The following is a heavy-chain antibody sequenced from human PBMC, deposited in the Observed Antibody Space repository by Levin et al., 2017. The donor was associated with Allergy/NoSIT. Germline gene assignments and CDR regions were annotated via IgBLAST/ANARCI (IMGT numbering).Heavy chain of an antibody. J-gene: IGHJ3*02. D-gene: IGHD6-19*01. CDR3: AKDEQSYSSGYGAFDI. CDR1: GFTFSSYA. Sequence: GGSLRLSCAASGFTFSSYAMSWVRQAPGKGLEWVSAISGSGGSTYYADSVKGRFTITRDNSKNTLYLQMNSLRAEDTAVYYCAKDEQSYSSGYGAFDIWGQGTMVTVSS. CDR2: ISGSGGST. V-gene: IGHV3-23*01.